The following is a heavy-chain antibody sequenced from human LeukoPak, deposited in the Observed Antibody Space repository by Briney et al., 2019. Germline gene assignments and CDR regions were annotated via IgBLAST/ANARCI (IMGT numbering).Heavy chain of an antibody. V-gene: IGHV3-48*03. Sequence: GGSLRLSCAASGFTFSSYEMNWVRQAPGKGLEWVSYISSSGSTIYYADSVKGRFTISRDNAKNSLYLQMNSLRAEDTAVYYCAGAYGVIDYWGQGTLVTVSS. CDR3: AGAYGVIDY. J-gene: IGHJ4*02. CDR2: ISSSGSTI. CDR1: GFTFSSYE. D-gene: IGHD4-17*01.